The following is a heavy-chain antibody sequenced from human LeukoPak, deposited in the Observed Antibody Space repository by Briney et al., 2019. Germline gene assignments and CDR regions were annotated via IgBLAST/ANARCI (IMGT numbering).Heavy chain of an antibody. V-gene: IGHV4-34*01. CDR3: ARGRHYYGSGRGPGWFDP. Sequence: SETLSLTCAVYGGSFSGYYWSWIRQPPGKGLEWIGEINHSGSTNYNPSLKSRVTISVDTSKNQFPLKLSSVTAADTAVYYCARGRHYYGSGRGPGWFDPWGQGTLVTVSS. CDR1: GGSFSGYY. J-gene: IGHJ5*02. D-gene: IGHD3-10*01. CDR2: INHSGST.